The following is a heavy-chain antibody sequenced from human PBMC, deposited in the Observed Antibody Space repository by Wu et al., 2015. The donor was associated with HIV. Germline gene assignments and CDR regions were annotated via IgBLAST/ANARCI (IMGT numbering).Heavy chain of an antibody. D-gene: IGHD3-22*01. Sequence: QVQLVQSGAEVKKPGASVKVSCKASGYTFTSYGISWVRQAPGQGLEWMGWISAYNGNTNYAQKLQGRVTMTTDTSTSTAYMELRSLRSDDTAVYYCARDSYYDSSGYPHYYGMDVWGQGTTVTVSS. CDR1: GYTFTSYG. J-gene: IGHJ6*02. V-gene: IGHV1-18*01. CDR2: ISAYNGNT. CDR3: ARDSYYDSSGYPHYYGMDV.